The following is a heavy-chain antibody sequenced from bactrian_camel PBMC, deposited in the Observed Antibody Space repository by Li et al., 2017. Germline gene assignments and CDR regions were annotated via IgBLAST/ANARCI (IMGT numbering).Heavy chain of an antibody. Sequence: PLVESGGGSVQAGGSLRLSCTASGFTFDDSDMGWYRQAPGNECELVSTISSDGTTYHADSVKGRATISQDTVANRVYLQMNNLKPEDTGVYYCSAMSYGISQSCLRPAQTYTYWGQGTQVTVS. CDR3: SAMSYGISQSCLRPAQTYTY. V-gene: IGHV3S63*01. CDR2: TISSDGTT. CDR1: GFTFDDSD. J-gene: IGHJ4*01. D-gene: IGHD2*01.